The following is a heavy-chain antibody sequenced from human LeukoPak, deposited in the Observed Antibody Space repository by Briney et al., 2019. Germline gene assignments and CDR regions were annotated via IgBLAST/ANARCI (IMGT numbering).Heavy chain of an antibody. CDR2: ISGSGGST. Sequence: GGSLRLFCAASGFTFSSYAMSWVRQAPGKGLEWVSAISGSGGSTYYADSVKGRFTISRDNSKNTLYLQMNSLRAEDTAVYYCAKGYGSGSYLYFDYWGQGTLVTVSS. CDR1: GFTFSSYA. V-gene: IGHV3-23*01. D-gene: IGHD3-10*01. J-gene: IGHJ4*02. CDR3: AKGYGSGSYLYFDY.